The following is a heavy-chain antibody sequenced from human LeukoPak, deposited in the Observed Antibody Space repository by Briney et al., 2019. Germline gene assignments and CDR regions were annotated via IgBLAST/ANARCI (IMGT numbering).Heavy chain of an antibody. CDR3: ASPSIVGATTLSY. CDR2: INPNSGGT. J-gene: IGHJ4*02. V-gene: IGHV1-2*06. Sequence: ASVKVSCKASGYTFTGYYMHWVRQAPGRGLEWMGRINPNSGGTNYAQKFQGRVTMTRDTSISTAYMELSRLRSDDTAVYYCASPSIVGATTLSYWGQGTLVTVSS. CDR1: GYTFTGYY. D-gene: IGHD1-26*01.